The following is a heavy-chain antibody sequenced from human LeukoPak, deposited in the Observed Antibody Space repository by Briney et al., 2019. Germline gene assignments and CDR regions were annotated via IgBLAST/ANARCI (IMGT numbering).Heavy chain of an antibody. Sequence: GGSLRLSCAASGLTFSSYGMGWVRQAPGKGLEWVSSITSSGTTNYSEFVKDRFVISRDNSKDTLFLQMNSLRVEDTAVYYCANTGSYSIYWGQGTLVTVSS. J-gene: IGHJ4*02. CDR3: ANTGSYSIY. CDR2: ITSSGTT. V-gene: IGHV3-23*01. D-gene: IGHD1-1*01. CDR1: GLTFSSYG.